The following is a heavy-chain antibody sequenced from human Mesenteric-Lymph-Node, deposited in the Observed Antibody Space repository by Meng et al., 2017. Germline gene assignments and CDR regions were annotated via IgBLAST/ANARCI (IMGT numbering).Heavy chain of an antibody. CDR1: GGSVSSGSYY. D-gene: IGHD6-13*01. CDR2: IYYSGST. CDR3: ARGINIAAAGTYYYYGMDV. Sequence: SETLSLTCTVSGGSVSSGSYYWSWIRQPPGKGLEWIGYIYYSGSTNYNPSLKSRVTISVDTSKNQFSLKLSSVTAADTAVYYCARGINIAAAGTYYYYGMDVWGQGTTVTVSS. J-gene: IGHJ6*02. V-gene: IGHV4-61*01.